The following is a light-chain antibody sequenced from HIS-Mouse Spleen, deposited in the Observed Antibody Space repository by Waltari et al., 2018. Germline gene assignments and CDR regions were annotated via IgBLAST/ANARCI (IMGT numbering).Light chain of an antibody. V-gene: IGKV1-9*01. CDR2: AAS. J-gene: IGKJ1*01. Sequence: DIQLTQSPSFLSASVGDRVTITCRASQGISSYLAWYQQKPGKAPKLLIYAASTLQSGVPSGLSGRESGTELTLTIRGRKPKDFETYNGKQLKSYPQTSGKGTKWKIK. CDR3: KQLKSYPQT. CDR1: QGISSY.